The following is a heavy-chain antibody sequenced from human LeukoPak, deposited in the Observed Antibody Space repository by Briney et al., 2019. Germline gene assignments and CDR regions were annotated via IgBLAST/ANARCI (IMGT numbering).Heavy chain of an antibody. Sequence: PGGSLRLSCAASGFTFSSYGMHWVRQAPGKGLEWVAVISYDGSNKYYADSVKGRFTISRDNSKNTLYLQMNSLRAEDTAVYYCAKVFRYSGYAIDYWGQGTLVTVSS. CDR1: GFTFSSYG. J-gene: IGHJ4*02. CDR3: AKVFRYSGYAIDY. V-gene: IGHV3-30*18. D-gene: IGHD5-12*01. CDR2: ISYDGSNK.